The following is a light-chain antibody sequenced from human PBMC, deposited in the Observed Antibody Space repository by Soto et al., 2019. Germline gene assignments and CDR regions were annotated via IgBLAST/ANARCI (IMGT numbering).Light chain of an antibody. J-gene: IGLJ1*01. V-gene: IGLV2-14*01. CDR1: SSDVGGYKF. Sequence: QSALTQPASVSGSPGQSITISCTGTSSDVGGYKFVSWYQQHPGKAPKLMIYEVSNRPSGVSSRFSGSKSGNTASLTISGLQAEDEADYYCGSYTCSLYVFGPGTNVTVL. CDR2: EVS. CDR3: GSYTCSLYV.